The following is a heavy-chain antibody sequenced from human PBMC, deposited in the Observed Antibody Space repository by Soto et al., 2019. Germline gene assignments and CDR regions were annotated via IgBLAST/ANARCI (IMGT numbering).Heavy chain of an antibody. V-gene: IGHV3-15*07. Sequence: EVQLVESGGDLVKPGGSLRLSCAASGFTFYTAWLNWVRQAPGKGLEWVGHIKSKNDGETTDYAAPVKGRFTISRDDSRNTLYLQMNSLKTDDTAVYYCVTDTRGSWGQGTRVTVSS. D-gene: IGHD3-3*01. CDR2: IKSKNDGETT. J-gene: IGHJ5*02. CDR1: GFTFYTAW. CDR3: VTDTRGS.